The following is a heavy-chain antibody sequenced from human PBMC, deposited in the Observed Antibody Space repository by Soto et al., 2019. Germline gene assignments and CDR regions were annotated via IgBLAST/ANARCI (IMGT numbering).Heavy chain of an antibody. J-gene: IGHJ4*02. V-gene: IGHV3-53*02. CDR1: GFTVSSNY. CDR3: ARVVSRRFDY. D-gene: IGHD3-22*01. Sequence: EVQLVETGGGLIQPGGSLRLSCAASGFTVSSNYMSWVRQAPGKGLEWVSVIYSGGSKYYAASVKGRFTISRDNSKNRLYLKMNSLRAEDKAVYYCARVVSRRFDYWGQGTLVTVSS. CDR2: IYSGGSK.